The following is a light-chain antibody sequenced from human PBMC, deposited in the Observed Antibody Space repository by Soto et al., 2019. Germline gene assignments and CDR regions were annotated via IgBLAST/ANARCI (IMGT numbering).Light chain of an antibody. J-gene: IGLJ1*01. CDR2: EGS. CDR3: CSYAGSSTFYV. Sequence: QSVLTQPASVSGSPGQSITISCNGTSSDVGSYNLVSWYQQHPGKAPKLMIYEGSKRPSGVSNRFSGSKSGNTASLTISGLQAEDEADYYCCSYAGSSTFYVFGTGTKLTVL. V-gene: IGLV2-23*01. CDR1: SSDVGSYNL.